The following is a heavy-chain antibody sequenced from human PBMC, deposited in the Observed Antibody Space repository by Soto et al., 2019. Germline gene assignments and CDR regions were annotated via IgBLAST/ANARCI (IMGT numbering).Heavy chain of an antibody. Sequence: EVQLLESGGGLVQPGGSLRLSCAASGFTFSSYAMSWVRQAPGKGLEWVSAISGSGGSTYYADSVKGRFTISRDNSKNTLYLQMNSLRAEDTAVYYCAKGGYCSSTSCLNCFDPWGQGTLVTVSS. CDR2: ISGSGGST. J-gene: IGHJ5*02. D-gene: IGHD2-2*01. CDR3: AKGGYCSSTSCLNCFDP. V-gene: IGHV3-23*01. CDR1: GFTFSSYA.